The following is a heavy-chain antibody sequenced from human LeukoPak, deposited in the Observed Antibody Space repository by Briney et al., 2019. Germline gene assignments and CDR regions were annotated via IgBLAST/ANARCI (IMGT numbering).Heavy chain of an antibody. J-gene: IGHJ4*02. CDR1: GGSFSGYY. CDR2: ISGSGGST. V-gene: IGHV3-23*01. D-gene: IGHD3-10*01. CDR3: AKAANYYYGSGSYFHFDY. Sequence: ETLSLTCAVYGGSFSGYYWSWVRQAPGKGLEWVSAISGSGGSTYYADSVKGRFTISRDNSKNTLYLQMNSLRAEDTAVYYCAKAANYYYGSGSYFHFDYWGQGTLVTVSS.